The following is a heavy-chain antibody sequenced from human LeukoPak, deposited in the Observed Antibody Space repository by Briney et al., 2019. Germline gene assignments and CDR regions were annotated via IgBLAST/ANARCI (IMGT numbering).Heavy chain of an antibody. V-gene: IGHV1-2*02. CDR2: INPNSGGT. CDR1: GYTFTGYY. Sequence: GASVKVSCKASGYTFTGYYMHWVRQAPGQGLEWMGWINPNSGGTNYAQKFQGRVTMTRDTSISTAYMELSRLRSDDTAVYYCARESGPAARGAFDIWGQGTMVTVSS. CDR3: ARESGPAARGAFDI. D-gene: IGHD2-2*01. J-gene: IGHJ3*02.